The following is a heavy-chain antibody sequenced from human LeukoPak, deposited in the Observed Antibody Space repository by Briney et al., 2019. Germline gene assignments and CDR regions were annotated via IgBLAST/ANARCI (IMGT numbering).Heavy chain of an antibody. Sequence: GASVTVSCKASGYTFTGYYMHWVRQATGQGLGWMGRINPNSGGTNYAQKFQGRVTMTRDTSISTSYLELSRLRSDETAVYYCARVRRGGFDYWGQGTLVTVSS. CDR2: INPNSGGT. J-gene: IGHJ4*02. CDR3: ARVRRGGFDY. V-gene: IGHV1-2*06. D-gene: IGHD3-10*01. CDR1: GYTFTGYY.